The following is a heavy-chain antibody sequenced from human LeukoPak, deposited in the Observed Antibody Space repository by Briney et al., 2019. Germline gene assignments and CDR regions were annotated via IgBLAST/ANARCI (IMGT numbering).Heavy chain of an antibody. CDR1: GGSFSGYY. D-gene: IGHD3-10*01. CDR2: INHSGST. Sequence: SETLSLTCAVYGGSFSGYYWSWIRQPPGKGLERIGEINHSGSTNYNPSLKSRVTISVDTSKNQFSLKLSSVTAADTAVYYCARRKWWFGESMVDYWGQGTLVTVSS. CDR3: ARRKWWFGESMVDY. J-gene: IGHJ4*02. V-gene: IGHV4-34*01.